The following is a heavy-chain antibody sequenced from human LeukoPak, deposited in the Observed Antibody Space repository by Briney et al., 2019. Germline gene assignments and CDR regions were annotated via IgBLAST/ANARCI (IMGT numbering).Heavy chain of an antibody. Sequence: PSETLSLTCAVYGGSFSGYYWSWIRQPPGKGLEWIGEINHSGSTNYNPSLKSRVTISVDTSKNQFSLKLSSVTAADTAVYYCAGRYYDILTGYYDFDYWGQGTPVTVSS. J-gene: IGHJ4*02. V-gene: IGHV4-34*01. CDR2: INHSGST. D-gene: IGHD3-9*01. CDR1: GGSFSGYY. CDR3: AGRYYDILTGYYDFDY.